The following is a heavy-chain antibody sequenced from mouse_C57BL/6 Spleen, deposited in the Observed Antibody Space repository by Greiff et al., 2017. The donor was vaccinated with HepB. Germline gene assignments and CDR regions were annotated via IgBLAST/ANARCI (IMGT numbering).Heavy chain of an antibody. J-gene: IGHJ4*01. V-gene: IGHV1-81*01. CDR1: GYTFTSYG. Sequence: QVQLQQSGAELARPGASVKLSCKASGYTFTSYGISWVKQRTGQGLEWIGEIYPRSGNTYYNEKFKGKATLTADKSSSTAYMELRSLTSEDSAVYFCARDLTTVVAKAMDYWGQGTSVTVSS. D-gene: IGHD1-1*01. CDR2: IYPRSGNT. CDR3: ARDLTTVVAKAMDY.